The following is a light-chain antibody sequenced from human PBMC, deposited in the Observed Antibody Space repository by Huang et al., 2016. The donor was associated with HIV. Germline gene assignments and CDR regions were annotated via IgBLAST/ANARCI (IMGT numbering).Light chain of an antibody. CDR2: DAS. J-gene: IGKJ4*01. CDR3: QQYDKVPPT. Sequence: DIQMTQSPSSLSASVGDRVTITCQASLDIYNFLNWYQQKPGKAPKLLLYDASNLEAGVPARFSGSGSGTDFTFTISILQPEDIGTYYCQQYDKVPPTFGGGTKLEIK. CDR1: LDIYNF. V-gene: IGKV1-33*01.